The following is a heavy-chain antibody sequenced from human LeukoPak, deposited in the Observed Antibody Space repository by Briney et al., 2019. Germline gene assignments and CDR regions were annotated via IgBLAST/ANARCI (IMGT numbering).Heavy chain of an antibody. CDR2: IIPISGTA. V-gene: IGHV1-69*05. Sequence: SVKVSCKASGGTFSSYAISWVRQAPGQGLEWMGRIIPISGTANYAQKFQGRVTITTDESTSTAYMELSSLRSEDTAVYYCARGSGRWLQQYYFDYWGQGTLVTVSS. CDR3: ARGSGRWLQQYYFDY. D-gene: IGHD5-24*01. CDR1: GGTFSSYA. J-gene: IGHJ4*02.